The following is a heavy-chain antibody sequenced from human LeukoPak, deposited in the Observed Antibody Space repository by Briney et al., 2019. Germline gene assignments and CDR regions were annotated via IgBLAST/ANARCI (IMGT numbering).Heavy chain of an antibody. Sequence: SETLSLTCSVSGGSITSYYWNWIRQPPGKGLEWIGYIYYSGSTHYNPSLKSRVTMSVDTSKNQFSLKVSSVTAADTAIYYCARGLRSGVYQLLPFGYWGQGTLVTVSS. J-gene: IGHJ4*02. D-gene: IGHD2-2*01. V-gene: IGHV4-59*01. CDR1: GGSITSYY. CDR2: IYYSGST. CDR3: ARGLRSGVYQLLPFGY.